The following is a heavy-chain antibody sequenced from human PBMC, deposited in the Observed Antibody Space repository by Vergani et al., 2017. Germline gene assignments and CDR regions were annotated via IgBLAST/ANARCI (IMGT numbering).Heavy chain of an antibody. D-gene: IGHD1-1*01. V-gene: IGHV5-51*01. CDR1: GYSFTSYW. Sequence: EVQLVQSGAEVKKPGESLKISCKASGYSFTSYWIGWVRQRPGKGLEWMGVIYPGDSDSRYSPSFQGQVTISADKSISTAYLQWSSLKASDNAIYYCARHTTYTDSWGQGTLVTVSS. J-gene: IGHJ4*02. CDR3: ARHTTYTDS. CDR2: IYPGDSDS.